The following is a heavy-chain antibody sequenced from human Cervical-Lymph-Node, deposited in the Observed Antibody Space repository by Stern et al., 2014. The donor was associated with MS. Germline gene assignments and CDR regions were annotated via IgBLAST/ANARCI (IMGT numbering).Heavy chain of an antibody. CDR1: GGPFSTLA. Sequence: VQLVESGAEVKKPGSSVKVSCQASGGPFSTLAINWVRQASGQGLEWMGGIIPIIDSSNYAQKFQDRVTITADTSTRTVYMELRNLSTEDTAVFFCARDRRDAHTYAFDTWGQGTPVTVSA. J-gene: IGHJ3*02. V-gene: IGHV1-69*06. CDR3: ARDRRDAHTYAFDT. D-gene: IGHD5-24*01. CDR2: IIPIIDSS.